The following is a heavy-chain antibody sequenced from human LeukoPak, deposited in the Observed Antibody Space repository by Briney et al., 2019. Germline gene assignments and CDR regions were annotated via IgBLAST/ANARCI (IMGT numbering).Heavy chain of an antibody. D-gene: IGHD2-15*01. V-gene: IGHV3-23*01. J-gene: IGHJ4*02. Sequence: GGSLRLSCLTSGFTLSTNAMSWVRQAPGKGLEWISGISGSGASTYYADSVKGRFTISRDDSRNTLYPQMNSLRGDDTAVYYCAKFDPLSEDIVVVVGDYWGQGTLVTVSS. CDR1: GFTLSTNA. CDR3: AKFDPLSEDIVVVVGDY. CDR2: ISGSGAST.